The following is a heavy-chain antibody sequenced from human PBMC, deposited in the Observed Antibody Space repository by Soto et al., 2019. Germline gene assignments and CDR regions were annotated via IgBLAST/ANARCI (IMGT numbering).Heavy chain of an antibody. Sequence: SETLSLTCTVSGGSISSGGYYWSWIRQHPGKGLEWIGYIYYSGSTYYNPSLKSRVTISVDTSKNQFSLKLSSVTAADTAVYYCARTYYYDSSHAFDIWGQGTMVTFSS. CDR2: IYYSGST. CDR1: GGSISSGGYY. D-gene: IGHD3-22*01. V-gene: IGHV4-31*03. J-gene: IGHJ3*02. CDR3: ARTYYYDSSHAFDI.